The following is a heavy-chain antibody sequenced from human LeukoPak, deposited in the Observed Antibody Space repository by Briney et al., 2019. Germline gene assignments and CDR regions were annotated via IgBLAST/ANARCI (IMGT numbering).Heavy chain of an antibody. V-gene: IGHV4-4*07. J-gene: IGHJ4*02. Sequence: SETLSLTCTASGGSISSYYWSWIRQPAGKGLEWIGRIYTSGSTNYNPSLKSRVTMSVDTSKNQFSLKLSSVTAADTAVYYCAAQKGGYSYGYFDYWGQGTLVTVSS. D-gene: IGHD5-18*01. CDR3: AAQKGGYSYGYFDY. CDR2: IYTSGST. CDR1: GGSISSYY.